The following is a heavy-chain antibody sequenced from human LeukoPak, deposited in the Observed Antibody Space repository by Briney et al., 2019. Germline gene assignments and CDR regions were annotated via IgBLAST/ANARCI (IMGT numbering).Heavy chain of an antibody. V-gene: IGHV7-4-1*02. J-gene: IGHJ4*02. CDR1: GYTFTSYA. CDR3: ALPLREPAAITGFDY. Sequence: ASVKVSCKASGYTFTSYAMNWVRQAPGQGLEWMGWINTNTGNPTYAQGFTGRFVFSLDTSVSTAYLRISSLKAEDTAMYYCALPLREPAAITGFDYWGQGTLVTVSS. D-gene: IGHD2-2*01. CDR2: INTNTGNP.